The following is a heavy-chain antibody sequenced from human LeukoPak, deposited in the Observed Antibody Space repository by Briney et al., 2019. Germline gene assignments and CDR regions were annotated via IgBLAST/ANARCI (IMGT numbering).Heavy chain of an antibody. V-gene: IGHV3-23*01. D-gene: IGHD3-22*01. Sequence: GGSLRLSCAASGFTFSSYAMSWVRQAPGKGLEWVSAISGSGSTKYYADSVKGRFTISGDNSKNTLYLQMNSLRAENTAVYYCAKIRDRSGLDYWGQGTLVTVSS. J-gene: IGHJ4*02. CDR1: GFTFSSYA. CDR3: AKIRDRSGLDY. CDR2: ISGSGSTK.